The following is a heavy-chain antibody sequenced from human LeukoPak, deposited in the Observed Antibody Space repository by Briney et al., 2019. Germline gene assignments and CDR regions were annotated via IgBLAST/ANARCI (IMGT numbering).Heavy chain of an antibody. V-gene: IGHV3-23*01. CDR2: ISGSGGST. CDR1: GFTFSSYA. CDR3: AKDMAGTTGAFDI. J-gene: IGHJ3*02. D-gene: IGHD1-14*01. Sequence: PGGCLRLSCAASGFTFSSYAMSWVRQAPGKGLEWVSAISGSGGSTYYADSVKGRFTISRDNAKNSLYLQMNSLRAEDTALYYCAKDMAGTTGAFDIWGQGTMVTVSS.